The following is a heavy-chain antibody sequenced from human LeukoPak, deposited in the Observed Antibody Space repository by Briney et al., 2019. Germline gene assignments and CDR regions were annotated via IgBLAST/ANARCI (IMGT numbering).Heavy chain of an antibody. CDR2: IADSGST. CDR3: ARSTYYYDSSGYFIDY. V-gene: IGHV4-39*07. D-gene: IGHD3-22*01. CDR1: GGSIITRSYF. J-gene: IGHJ4*02. Sequence: SGTLSLTCTVSGGSIITRSYFWGWIRQAPGKGLEWIGSIADSGSTYYNPSLKTRVTMSVDTSQKQFSLRLSSVTAADTAVYYCARSTYYYDSSGYFIDYWGQGTLVTVSS.